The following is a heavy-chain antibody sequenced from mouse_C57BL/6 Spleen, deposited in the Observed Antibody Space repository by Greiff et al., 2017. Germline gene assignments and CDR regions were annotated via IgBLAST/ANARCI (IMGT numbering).Heavy chain of an antibody. J-gene: IGHJ3*01. CDR3: ARPAYYSNYDWFAY. V-gene: IGHV5-17*01. Sequence: DVMLVESGGGLVKPGGSLKLSCAASGFTFSDYGMHWVRQAPEKGLEWVAYISSGSSTIYYADTVKGRFTISRDNAKNTLFLQMTSLRSEDTAMYYCARPAYYSNYDWFAYWGQGTLVTVSA. CDR2: ISSGSSTI. D-gene: IGHD2-5*01. CDR1: GFTFSDYG.